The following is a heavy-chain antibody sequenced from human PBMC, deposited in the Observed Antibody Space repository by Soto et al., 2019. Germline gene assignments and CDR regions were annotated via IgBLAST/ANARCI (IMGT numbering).Heavy chain of an antibody. CDR1: ECTFISYV. J-gene: IGHJ4*02. D-gene: IGHD2-2*02. CDR2: IGGSGTTT. V-gene: IGHV3-23*01. CDR3: AKGSSAARPYYFDY. Sequence: SLTLYRAASECTFISYVMSWVRQAQGKGLEWVSAIGGSGTTTYHADSVKGRFTISRDNSKNTLYLQMDTLRAEDTAVYYCAKGSSAARPYYFDYWGQGILVTVSS.